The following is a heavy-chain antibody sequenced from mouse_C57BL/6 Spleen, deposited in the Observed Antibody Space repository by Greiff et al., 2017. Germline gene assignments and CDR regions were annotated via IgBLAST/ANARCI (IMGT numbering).Heavy chain of an antibody. Sequence: QVQLQQPGAELVKPGASVKVSCKASGYTFTSYWMHWVKQRPGQGLEWIGRIHPSDSDTNYNQKFKGKATLTVDKSSSTAYMQLSSLTSEDSAVYYCAYDYDGGRGSWFAYWGQGTLVTVSA. D-gene: IGHD2-4*01. CDR3: AYDYDGGRGSWFAY. CDR2: IHPSDSDT. CDR1: GYTFTSYW. V-gene: IGHV1-74*01. J-gene: IGHJ3*01.